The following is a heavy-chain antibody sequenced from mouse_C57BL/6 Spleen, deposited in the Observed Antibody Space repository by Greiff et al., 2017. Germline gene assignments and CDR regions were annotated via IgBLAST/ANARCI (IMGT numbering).Heavy chain of an antibody. D-gene: IGHD2-5*01. CDR1: GFNIKDYY. CDR3: TQAYYSNYYYAMDY. CDR2: IDPEDGDT. J-gene: IGHJ4*01. Sequence: EVQLQPSGAELVRPGASVKLSCTASGFNIKDYYMHWVKQRPEQGLEWIGRIDPEDGDTEYAPKFQGKATMTADTSSNTAYLQLSSLTSEDTAVYYCTQAYYSNYYYAMDYWGQGTSVTVSS. V-gene: IGHV14-1*01.